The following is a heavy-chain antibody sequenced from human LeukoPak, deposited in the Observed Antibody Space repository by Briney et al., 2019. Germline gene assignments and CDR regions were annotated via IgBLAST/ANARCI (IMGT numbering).Heavy chain of an antibody. CDR2: ITGSGGST. Sequence: PGGSLRLSCAASGFTFSSYAMSWVRQAPGKGLEWVSAITGSGGSTYYADSVKGRFTISRDNSKNTLCLQMNSLRAEDTAVYYCAKGKCSSTSCSYHMDVWGEGTTVTVSS. CDR1: GFTFSSYA. J-gene: IGHJ6*03. D-gene: IGHD2-2*01. CDR3: AKGKCSSTSCSYHMDV. V-gene: IGHV3-23*01.